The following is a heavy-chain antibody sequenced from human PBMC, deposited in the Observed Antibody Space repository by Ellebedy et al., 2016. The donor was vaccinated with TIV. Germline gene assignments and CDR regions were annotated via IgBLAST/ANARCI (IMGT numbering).Heavy chain of an antibody. D-gene: IGHD2-2*01. CDR1: GDSISSSSYY. CDR3: ARGGYQLLAYYYYGMDV. V-gene: IGHV4-39*07. CDR2: IYYSGST. J-gene: IGHJ6*02. Sequence: SETLSLTXTVSGDSISSSSYYWGWIRQPPGKGLEWIGSIYYSGSTYYNPSLKSRVTISVDTSKNQFSLKLSSVTAADTAVYYCARGGYQLLAYYYYGMDVWGQGTTVTVSS.